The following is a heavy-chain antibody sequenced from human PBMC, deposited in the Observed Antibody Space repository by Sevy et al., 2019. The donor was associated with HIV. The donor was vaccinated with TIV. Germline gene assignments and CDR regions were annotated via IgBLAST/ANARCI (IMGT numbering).Heavy chain of an antibody. J-gene: IGHJ6*02. CDR1: GFTFDDYA. V-gene: IGHV3-9*01. CDR3: AKDCFGVVLGAYGMDV. CDR2: ISWNSGSI. D-gene: IGHD3-3*01. Sequence: GGSLRLSCAASGFTFDDYAMYWVRQAPGKGLEWVSGISWNSGSIGYADSVKGRFTISRDNAKNSLYLQMNSLRAEDTALYYCAKDCFGVVLGAYGMDVWGQGTTVTVSS.